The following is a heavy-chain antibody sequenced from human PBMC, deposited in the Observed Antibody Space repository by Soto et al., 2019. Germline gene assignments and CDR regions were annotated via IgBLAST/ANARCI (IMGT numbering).Heavy chain of an antibody. CDR2: IYYNGSA. CDR3: AAYCSGGTCNAKDWFDP. CDR1: GGSISSSSYY. D-gene: IGHD2-15*01. V-gene: IGHV4-39*01. Sequence: PSETLSLTCTVSGGSISSSSYYWGWIRQPPGKGLEWIGNIYYNGSAFYNPSLKSRVTISVDTSKNQFSLKMISVTVADTAVYYCAAYCSGGTCNAKDWFDPWGQGTLVTVSS. J-gene: IGHJ5*02.